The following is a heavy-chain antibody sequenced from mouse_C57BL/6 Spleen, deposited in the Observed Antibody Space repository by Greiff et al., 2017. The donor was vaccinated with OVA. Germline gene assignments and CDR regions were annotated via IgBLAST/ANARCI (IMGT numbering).Heavy chain of an antibody. CDR3: ASGYYYGRAGYFDV. CDR2: IYPGSGST. CDR1: GYTFTSYW. Sequence: VQLQQPGAELVKPGASVKMSCKASGYTFTSYWITWVKQRPGQGLEWIGDIYPGSGSTNYNEKFKSKATLTVDTSSSTAYMQLSSLTSEDSAVYDCASGYYYGRAGYFDVWGTGTTVTVSS. J-gene: IGHJ1*03. D-gene: IGHD1-1*01. V-gene: IGHV1-55*01.